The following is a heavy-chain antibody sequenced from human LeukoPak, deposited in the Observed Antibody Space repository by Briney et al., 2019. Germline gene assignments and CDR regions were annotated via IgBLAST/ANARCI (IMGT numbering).Heavy chain of an antibody. D-gene: IGHD2-2*01. J-gene: IGHJ6*02. CDR2: IKQEGRDT. CDR1: GFTYSRYW. V-gene: IGHV3-7*01. Sequence: GGSLRLSCAASGFTYSRYWMSGGREARGKGVEWVANIKQEGRDTYYVPSLKGRFTISRDNAKNSLYLQMNSLRAEDTAVYYCARVIPAGYCSSISCLDGMDVWGQGTTVTVSS. CDR3: ARVIPAGYCSSISCLDGMDV.